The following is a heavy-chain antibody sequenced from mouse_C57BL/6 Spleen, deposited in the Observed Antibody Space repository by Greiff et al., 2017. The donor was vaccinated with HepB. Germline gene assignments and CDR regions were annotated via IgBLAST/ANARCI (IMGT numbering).Heavy chain of an antibody. J-gene: IGHJ1*03. D-gene: IGHD1-1*01. CDR3: AMSYYYGSSSNWYFDV. Sequence: EVMLVESGGGLVKPGGSLKLSCAASGFTFSDYGMHWVRQAPEKGLEWVAYISSGSRTIYYADTVKGRFTISRDNAKNTLFLQMTSLRSEDTAMYYCAMSYYYGSSSNWYFDVWGTGTTVTVSS. CDR1: GFTFSDYG. CDR2: ISSGSRTI. V-gene: IGHV5-17*01.